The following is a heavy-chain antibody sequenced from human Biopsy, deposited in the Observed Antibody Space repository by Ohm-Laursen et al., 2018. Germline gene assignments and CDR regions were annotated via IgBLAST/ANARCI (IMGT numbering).Heavy chain of an antibody. CDR2: ISGSGDTA. J-gene: IGHJ3*02. CDR1: GFTFASHA. D-gene: IGHD3-10*01. CDR3: TKAGSQDGFDI. Sequence: SLRLSCAASGFTFASHAMSWVRQAPGKGLEWVSLISGSGDTAYYPDSVNGRFTISKDNSKNTLYLEMNSLRTEETAKYYFTKAGSQDGFDIWGPGTMVTVSS. V-gene: IGHV3-23*01.